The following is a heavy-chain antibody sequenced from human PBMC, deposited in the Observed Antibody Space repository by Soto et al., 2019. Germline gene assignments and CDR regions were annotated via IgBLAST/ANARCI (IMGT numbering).Heavy chain of an antibody. D-gene: IGHD2-2*01. CDR1: GFLFSAYT. CDR3: ARGPLLVPAAAA. V-gene: IGHV3-21*02. CDR2: LSGTSGDI. Sequence: DVQLVESGGGLVKPGGSLRLSCAASGFLFSAYTMKWVRQAPGKGLEWVAALSGTSGDIFYADSVKGRFTISRDNDKNLLFLQMSSLRAEDSAVYYCARGPLLVPAAAAWGQGTLVTVST. J-gene: IGHJ5*02.